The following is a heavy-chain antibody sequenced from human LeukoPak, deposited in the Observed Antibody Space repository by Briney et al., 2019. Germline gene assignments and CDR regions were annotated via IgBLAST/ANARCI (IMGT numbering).Heavy chain of an antibody. CDR1: GYNFVIYN. J-gene: IGHJ4*02. D-gene: IGHD1-1*01. V-gene: IGHV1-46*01. Sequence: ASVTVSCKASGYNFVIYNMHWVRQAPGQGLEWMGIINLRDGITSYAQKFQGRVTVTGDTSTSTFYMELSSLRFEDTAMYYCARDNTNWSFDYWGQGTLVTVSS. CDR2: INLRDGIT. CDR3: ARDNTNWSFDY.